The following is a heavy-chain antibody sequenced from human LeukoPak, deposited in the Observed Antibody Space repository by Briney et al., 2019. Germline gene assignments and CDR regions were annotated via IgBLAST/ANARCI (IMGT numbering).Heavy chain of an antibody. CDR2: ISGSDGST. CDR3: AKFYRATRGACDS. Sequence: GGTRRLSCATSGFSFSSFGMSWVRQAPGKGLERVSRISGSDGSTDYADSVKGRFTISRDNSKNTLYLQMNSLRAEDTAIYYCAKFYRATRGACDSWGQGTLVTVSS. V-gene: IGHV3-23*01. J-gene: IGHJ4*02. D-gene: IGHD2-21*02. CDR1: GFSFSSFG.